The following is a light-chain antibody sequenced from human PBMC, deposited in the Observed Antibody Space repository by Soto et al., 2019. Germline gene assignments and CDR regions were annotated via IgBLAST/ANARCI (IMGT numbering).Light chain of an antibody. V-gene: IGKV1-39*01. CDR2: GAS. CDR3: QQSFITPPLT. Sequence: DIQMSQSPSSLSASIGDRITITCRASQSISTYLNWYQQKPGKAPRLLIYGASTLQNGVPSRFSGSGSATDYTLTINSLQPEDFATYYFQQSFITPPLTFSGGTTVEMK. J-gene: IGKJ4*01. CDR1: QSISTY.